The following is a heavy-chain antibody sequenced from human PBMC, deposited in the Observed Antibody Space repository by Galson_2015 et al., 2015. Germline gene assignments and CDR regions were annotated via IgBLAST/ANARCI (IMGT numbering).Heavy chain of an antibody. Sequence: SLRLSCAASGFVFSTYGIHWVRQAPGKGLEWVAAISHDGSNQYYAASVRGRFTITRDNSKNTVYLELFSLRSEDAAMYHCAKGEPTVRAFFQDWGQGTLVTVSS. D-gene: IGHD1-14*01. V-gene: IGHV3-30*18. CDR1: GFVFSTYG. CDR2: ISHDGSNQ. J-gene: IGHJ1*01. CDR3: AKGEPTVRAFFQD.